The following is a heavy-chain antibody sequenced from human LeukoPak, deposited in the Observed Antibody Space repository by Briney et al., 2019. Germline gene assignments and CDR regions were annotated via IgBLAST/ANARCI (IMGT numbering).Heavy chain of an antibody. J-gene: IGHJ5*02. CDR1: GYAFTGYY. CDR2: INPNSGGT. CDR3: ARWGKHCSGGSCYTNWFDP. Sequence: ASVKVSCKASGYAFTGYYMHWVRQAPGQGLEWMGWINPNSGGTNYSQKFQGRVTMTRDTSISTAYMELSRLRSDDTAVYYCARWGKHCSGGSCYTNWFDPWGQGTLVTVSS. V-gene: IGHV1-2*02. D-gene: IGHD2-15*01.